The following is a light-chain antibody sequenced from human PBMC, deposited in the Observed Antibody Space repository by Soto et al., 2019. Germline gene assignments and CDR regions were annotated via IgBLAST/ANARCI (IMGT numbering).Light chain of an antibody. CDR2: GVS. J-gene: IGKJ3*01. CDR3: QQYGNSGVT. CDR1: QSVSSN. Sequence: EIVMTQSPATLSVSQGERATLSCRASQSVSSNLAWYQQKAGQAPRLLIYGVSSRATGIPDRFSGSGSGTDFTLTISRLEPEDFAVYYCQQYGNSGVTFGPGTKVDIK. V-gene: IGKV3-20*01.